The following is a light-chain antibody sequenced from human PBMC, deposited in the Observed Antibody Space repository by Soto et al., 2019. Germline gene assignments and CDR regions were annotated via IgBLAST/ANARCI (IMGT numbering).Light chain of an antibody. V-gene: IGKV1-5*01. CDR3: QQYDSFSVT. CDR2: DVS. J-gene: IGKJ1*01. CDR1: QNISTS. Sequence: DIRLSGSPSTLSASVGYVVSVTFRASQNISTSLAWYQHKPGKAPKLLMFDVSNLESGVPSRFSGSGSGTEFTLPISSLQPDDFATYYCQQYDSFSVTFGQGSKV.